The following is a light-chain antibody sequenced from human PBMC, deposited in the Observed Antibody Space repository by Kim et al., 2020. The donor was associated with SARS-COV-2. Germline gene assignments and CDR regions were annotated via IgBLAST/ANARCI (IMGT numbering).Light chain of an antibody. CDR2: VNS. V-gene: IGLV1-40*01. CDR3: QSYDSSLSGWV. J-gene: IGLJ3*02. CDR1: SSNIGAGYD. Sequence: QRVTISCTGSSSNIGAGYDVHWYQQLPGTAPKLLIYVNSNRPSGVPDRFSGSKSGTSASLAITGLQAEDEADYYCQSYDSSLSGWVFGGGTKVTVL.